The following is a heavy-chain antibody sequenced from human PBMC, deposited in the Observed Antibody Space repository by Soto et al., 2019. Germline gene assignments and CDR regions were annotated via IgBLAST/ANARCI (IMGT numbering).Heavy chain of an antibody. J-gene: IGHJ4*02. CDR3: AKTGFGRYCSSTSCVHFDY. V-gene: IGHV3-23*01. D-gene: IGHD2-2*01. Sequence: EVQVLESGGGLVQPGGSLRLSCVASGFTFTTYAMTWVRQAPGKGLEWVSIISGSGGSTHYADSVKGRFIISRANSKNTLYLQMIGLRAEDTAVYYCAKTGFGRYCSSTSCVHFDYWGQGTLVTVSS. CDR1: GFTFTTYA. CDR2: ISGSGGST.